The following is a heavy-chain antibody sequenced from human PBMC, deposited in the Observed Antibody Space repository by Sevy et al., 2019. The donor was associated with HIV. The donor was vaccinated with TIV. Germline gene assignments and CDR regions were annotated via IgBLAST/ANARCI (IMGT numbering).Heavy chain of an antibody. V-gene: IGHV3-23*01. CDR1: GFTFSSYA. Sequence: GGSLRLSCAASGFTFSSYAMSWVRRAPGKGLEWVSTITSSGGGGITYYADSVKGRFTISRDNSKNTLYLQMDSLRAEDTALYYCAKDRRDGYNYGSIDYWDQGTLVTVSS. CDR2: ITSSGGGGIT. D-gene: IGHD5-12*01. J-gene: IGHJ4*02. CDR3: AKDRRDGYNYGSIDY.